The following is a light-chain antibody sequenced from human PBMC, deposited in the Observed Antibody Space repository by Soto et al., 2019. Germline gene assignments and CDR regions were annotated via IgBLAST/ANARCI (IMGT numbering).Light chain of an antibody. V-gene: IGLV2-14*01. Sequence: QPASVSGCPGQSITISCTGTSSDVGGYNYVSWYQQHPGKAPKLMIYEVSNRPSGVSNRFSGSKSGNTASLTISGLQAEDEADYYCSSYTSSSTLGFGGGTKLTVL. CDR2: EVS. CDR1: SSDVGGYNY. J-gene: IGLJ2*01. CDR3: SSYTSSSTLG.